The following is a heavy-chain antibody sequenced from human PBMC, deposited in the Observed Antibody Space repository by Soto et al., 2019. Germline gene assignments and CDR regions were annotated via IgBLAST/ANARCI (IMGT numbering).Heavy chain of an antibody. CDR1: GFTFSSYG. J-gene: IGHJ5*02. V-gene: IGHV3-30*18. CDR2: ISYDGSNK. CDR3: AKRATLGRLDP. Sequence: SGGSLRLSCAASGFTFSSYGMHWVRQAPGKGLEWVAVISYDGSNKYYADSVKGRFTISRDNSKNTLYLQMNSLRAEDTAVYYCAKRATLGRLDPWGQGTLVTVSS.